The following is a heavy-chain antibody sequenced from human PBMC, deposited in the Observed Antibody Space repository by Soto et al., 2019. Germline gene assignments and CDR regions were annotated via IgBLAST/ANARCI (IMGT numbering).Heavy chain of an antibody. Sequence: GGSLRLSCAASGFTFSDYCMHWVRQAPGKGLEWVAVIWYDGSNKYYADSVKGRFTISRDNSKNTLYLQMNSLRAEDTAVYYCARDWRYCGSNSCYGPQYYFDYWGQGTLVTVSS. CDR2: IWYDGSNK. D-gene: IGHD2-2*01. CDR3: ARDWRYCGSNSCYGPQYYFDY. V-gene: IGHV3-33*01. CDR1: GFTFSDYC. J-gene: IGHJ4*02.